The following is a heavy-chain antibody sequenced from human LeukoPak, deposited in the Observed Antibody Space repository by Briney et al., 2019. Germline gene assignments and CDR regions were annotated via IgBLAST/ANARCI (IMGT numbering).Heavy chain of an antibody. Sequence: PSETLSLTCTVSGGSIGTYYWSWVRQSPGTGLEWIGYIYVTGTRYNPYLQSRVTISVDRSRNQFFLKMTSVTAADTAVYYCARHIGGGIEDMDVWGRGTKVTVSS. D-gene: IGHD3-16*02. CDR2: IYVTGT. CDR3: ARHIGGGIEDMDV. J-gene: IGHJ6*03. V-gene: IGHV4-59*08. CDR1: GGSIGTYY.